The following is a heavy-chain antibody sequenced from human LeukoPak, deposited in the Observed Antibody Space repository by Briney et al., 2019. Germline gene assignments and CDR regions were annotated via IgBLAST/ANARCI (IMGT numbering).Heavy chain of an antibody. D-gene: IGHD4-17*01. CDR3: ARDPTTVTPPYYYYGMDV. Sequence: ASVKVSCKASGYTFTGYYMHWGRRAAGQGLEWKGWINPNSGGTNYAQKFQGRVTMTRDTSISTAYMELSRLRSDDTAVYYCARDPTTVTPPYYYYGMDVWGQGTTVTVSS. CDR1: GYTFTGYY. V-gene: IGHV1-2*02. J-gene: IGHJ6*02. CDR2: INPNSGGT.